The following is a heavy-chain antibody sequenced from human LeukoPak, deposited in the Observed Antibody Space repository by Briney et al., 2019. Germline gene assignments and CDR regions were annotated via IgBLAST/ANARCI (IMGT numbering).Heavy chain of an antibody. CDR2: ISYDGTNK. J-gene: IGHJ3*02. V-gene: IGHV3-30-3*01. CDR1: GFTFSTYA. D-gene: IGHD3-10*01. Sequence: GGSLRLSCAASGFTFSTYAMHWVRQAPGKGLKWVAFISYDGTNKYCADSVKGRFTISRDNSKNTLYLQMNSLRAEDTAVYYCASHLPSGGSGTYAFDIWGQGTMVTVSS. CDR3: ASHLPSGGSGTYAFDI.